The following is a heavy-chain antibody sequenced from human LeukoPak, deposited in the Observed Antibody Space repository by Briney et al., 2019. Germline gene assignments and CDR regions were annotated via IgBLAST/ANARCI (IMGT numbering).Heavy chain of an antibody. V-gene: IGHV1-18*01. Sequence: EASVKVSCKASGYTFTSYGISRVRQAPGQGLEWMGWISAYNGNTNYAQKLQGRVTMTTDTSTSTAYMELRSLRSDDTAVYYCARGGKYQLPRSNWFDPWGQGTLVTVSS. CDR1: GYTFTSYG. CDR3: ARGGKYQLPRSNWFDP. CDR2: ISAYNGNT. J-gene: IGHJ5*02. D-gene: IGHD2-2*01.